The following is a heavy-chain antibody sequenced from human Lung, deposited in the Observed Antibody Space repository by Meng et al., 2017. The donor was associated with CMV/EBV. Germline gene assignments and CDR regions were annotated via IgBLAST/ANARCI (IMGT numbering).Heavy chain of an antibody. CDR2: ISGGGDRT. V-gene: IGHV3-23*01. D-gene: IGHD1-26*01. CDR1: GFPFSSYA. Sequence: GESLKISCAASGFPFSSYAMSWVRQTPGKGLEWVSAISGGGDRTYTADSVRGRFTISRDESKNTVYLQMSSLRAEDTAVYYCAKGPLRSGSYPSYFDYWGQGALVTVSS. J-gene: IGHJ4*02. CDR3: AKGPLRSGSYPSYFDY.